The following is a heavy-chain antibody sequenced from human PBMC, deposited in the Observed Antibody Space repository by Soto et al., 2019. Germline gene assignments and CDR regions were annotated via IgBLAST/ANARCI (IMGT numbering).Heavy chain of an antibody. CDR2: INHSGST. J-gene: IGHJ4*02. V-gene: IGHV4-34*01. CDR3: AREGERYYYDTSGYYNY. D-gene: IGHD3-22*01. Sequence: PWETLSLTCAVYGGSFSGYYWSWIRQPPGKGLEWIGEINHSGSTNYNPSLKSRVTISVDTSKNQFSLKLSSVTAADTAVYYCAREGERYYYDTSGYYNYWGQGTLVTVSS. CDR1: GGSFSGYY.